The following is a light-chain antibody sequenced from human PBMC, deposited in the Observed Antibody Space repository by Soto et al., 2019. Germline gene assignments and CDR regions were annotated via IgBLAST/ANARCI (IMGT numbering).Light chain of an antibody. V-gene: IGKV1-5*03. CDR3: QQCNSYPPP. CDR1: QSISSW. J-gene: IGKJ1*01. CDR2: KAS. Sequence: DIQMTQSPSTLSASVGDRVTITCRASQSISSWLAWYQQKPGKAPKVLIYKASNLQSGVPARFSGSGSGTDFTLTISSLQPDDFATYYCQQCNSYPPPFGQGTTVDIK.